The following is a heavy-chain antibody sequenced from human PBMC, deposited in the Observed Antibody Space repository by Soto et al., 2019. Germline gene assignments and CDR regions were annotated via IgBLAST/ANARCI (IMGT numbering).Heavy chain of an antibody. Sequence: QVQLVQSGGEVKKPGASVKVSCKASGYTFTRYGISWVRQAPGQGREWMGWITAYNGHTKYAQKVQGRVTMTTDTSTSTAYMELRSLRSDDTAVYYCAREEVTDPYTDYMDVWGKGTTVTVSS. CDR3: AREEVTDPYTDYMDV. CDR1: GYTFTRYG. J-gene: IGHJ6*03. CDR2: ITAYNGHT. D-gene: IGHD1-20*01. V-gene: IGHV1-18*01.